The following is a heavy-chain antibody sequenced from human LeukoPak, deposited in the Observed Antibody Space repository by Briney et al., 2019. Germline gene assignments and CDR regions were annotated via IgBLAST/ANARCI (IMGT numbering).Heavy chain of an antibody. V-gene: IGHV3-74*01. CDR3: ASSIGFRSWDAFDI. J-gene: IGHJ3*02. Sequence: PGGSLRLSCAASGFTFSSYWMHWVRQAPRKGLVWVSRINSDGSSTSYADSVKGRFTISRDNAKNTLYLQMNSLRAEDTAVYYCASSIGFRSWDAFDIWGQGTMVAVSS. D-gene: IGHD3-10*01. CDR2: INSDGSST. CDR1: GFTFSSYW.